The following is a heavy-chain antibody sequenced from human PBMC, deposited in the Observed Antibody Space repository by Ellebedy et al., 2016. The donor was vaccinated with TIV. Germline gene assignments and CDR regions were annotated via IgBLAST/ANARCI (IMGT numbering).Heavy chain of an antibody. J-gene: IGHJ4*02. CDR1: GFTFSSYG. CDR3: AKSYDSSGYPTFDY. CDR2: ISYDGSNK. V-gene: IGHV3-30*18. Sequence: GESLKISCAASGFTFSSYGMHWVRQAPGKGLEWVAVISYDGSNKYYADSVKGRFTISRDNSKNTLYLQMNSLRAEDTAVYYCAKSYDSSGYPTFDYWGQGTLVTVSS. D-gene: IGHD3-22*01.